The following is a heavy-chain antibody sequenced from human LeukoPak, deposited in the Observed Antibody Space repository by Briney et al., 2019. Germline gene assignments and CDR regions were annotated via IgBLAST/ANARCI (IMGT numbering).Heavy chain of an antibody. J-gene: IGHJ4*02. CDR1: GFTFTGHY. D-gene: IGHD7-27*01. Sequence: ASVKVSCKASGFTFTGHYMHWVRQAPGQGLEWMGWINANHGGTHYAQNFQGRVTMTRDTSISTVYMELSRLRSDDTAFYYCARDHNWGPDYWGLGTLVTVSS. V-gene: IGHV1-2*02. CDR3: ARDHNWGPDY. CDR2: INANHGGT.